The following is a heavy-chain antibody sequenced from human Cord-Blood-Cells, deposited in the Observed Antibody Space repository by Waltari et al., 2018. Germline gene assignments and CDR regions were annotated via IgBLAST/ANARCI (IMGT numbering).Heavy chain of an antibody. Sequence: QLQLQESGPGLVKPSETLSLTCTVSGGSISSSSYYWGWIRQPPGKGLEWIGSIYYSGSTYYNPSRKCRVTISVDTSKNQFSLKLSSVTAADTAVYYCARLSEYSSSAWGQGTLVTVSS. J-gene: IGHJ5*02. CDR3: ARLSEYSSSA. V-gene: IGHV4-39*07. D-gene: IGHD6-13*01. CDR1: GGSISSSSYY. CDR2: IYYSGST.